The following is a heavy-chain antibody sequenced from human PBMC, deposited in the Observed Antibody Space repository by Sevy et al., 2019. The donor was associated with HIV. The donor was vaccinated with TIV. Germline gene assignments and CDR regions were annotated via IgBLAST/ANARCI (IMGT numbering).Heavy chain of an antibody. Sequence: GGSLRLSCAASGFTFSSYAMHWVRQAPGKGLEWVAVISYDGSNKYYADSVKGRFTISRDNSKNTLYLQMNSLGAEDTAVYYCPRDRLYSYGYALYYYYGMDVWGQVTTVTVSS. V-gene: IGHV3-30-3*01. CDR3: PRDRLYSYGYALYYYYGMDV. J-gene: IGHJ6*02. CDR1: GFTFSSYA. D-gene: IGHD5-18*01. CDR2: ISYDGSNK.